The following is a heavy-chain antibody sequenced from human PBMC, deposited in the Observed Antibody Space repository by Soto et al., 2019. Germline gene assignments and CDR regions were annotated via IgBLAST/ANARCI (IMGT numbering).Heavy chain of an antibody. CDR1: GVNFSSYV. CDR2: IKQDGSEK. V-gene: IGHV3-7*01. D-gene: IGHD7-27*01. CDR3: ARLLISWGAYDYYYMDV. Sequence: PGGSLRLSCAASGVNFSSYVMSWVRQAPGKGLEWVANIKQDGSEKYYVDSVKGRFTISRDNAKNSLYLQMNSLRAEDTAVYYCARLLISWGAYDYYYMDVWGKGTTVTVSS. J-gene: IGHJ6*03.